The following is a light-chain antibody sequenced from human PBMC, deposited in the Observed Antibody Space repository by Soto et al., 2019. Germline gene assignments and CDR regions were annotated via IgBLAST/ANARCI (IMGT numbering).Light chain of an antibody. CDR2: DVS. CDR1: SSDVDVYTS. V-gene: IGLV2-14*03. J-gene: IGLJ2*01. Sequence: QSALTQPASVSGSPGQSITISCTGTSSDVDVYTSGSWYQQHPAKAPKLMIYDVSTRPSGVSDRFSGSKSGNTASLTISGLQADYEADYYCRSYTGNNTEFFGGGTKLTVL. CDR3: RSYTGNNTEF.